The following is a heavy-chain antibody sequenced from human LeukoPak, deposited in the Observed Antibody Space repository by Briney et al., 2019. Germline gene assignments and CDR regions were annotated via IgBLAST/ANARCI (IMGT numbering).Heavy chain of an antibody. CDR3: ARDNSAISDCSSASCFHFNY. V-gene: IGHV1-18*01. CDR2: ISAYNGNT. J-gene: IGHJ4*02. D-gene: IGHD2-2*01. CDR1: GYTFTRYG. Sequence: ASVKVSCKASGYTFTRYGITWVRQAPGQGLEWMGWISAYNGNTNYAHKVQGRVTMTTDTFTSTAYMELRSLSSDDTAVYYCARDNSAISDCSSASCFHFNYWGQGTLVTVSS.